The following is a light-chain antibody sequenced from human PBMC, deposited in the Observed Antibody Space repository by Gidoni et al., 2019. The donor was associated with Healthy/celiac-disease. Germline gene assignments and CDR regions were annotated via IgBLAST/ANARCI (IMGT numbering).Light chain of an antibody. CDR2: GAS. Sequence: IVLTQSPGTLSLSPGERATLSCRASQSVSSSYLAWYQPKPGQAPRLLIYGASSRDTGIPDRFSGSGSGTDFTLTISRLGPEDFAVYYCQQYGSPPGTFGQGTKVEIK. J-gene: IGKJ1*01. CDR1: QSVSSSY. V-gene: IGKV3-20*01. CDR3: QQYGSPPGT.